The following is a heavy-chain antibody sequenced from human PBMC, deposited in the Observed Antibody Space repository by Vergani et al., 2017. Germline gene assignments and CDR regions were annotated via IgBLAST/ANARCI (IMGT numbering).Heavy chain of an antibody. CDR3: AGEANLNYFGSGCYMDV. CDR1: AFTFSSYS. V-gene: IGHV3-21*01. Sequence: EVQLVESGGGLVKPGGSLRLSCAASAFTFSSYSMNWVRQAPGKGLEWVSSITSSGSYGYYADSVKGRFTISRDNAKNSLYLQMNSLRAEDTAVYYCAGEANLNYFGSGCYMDVWGKATSVTVSS. J-gene: IGHJ6*03. D-gene: IGHD1-7*01. CDR2: ITSSGSYG.